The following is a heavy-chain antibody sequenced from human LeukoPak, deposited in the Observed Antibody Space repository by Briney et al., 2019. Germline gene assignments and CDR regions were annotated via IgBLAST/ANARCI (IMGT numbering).Heavy chain of an antibody. Sequence: ASVKVSCKASGYTFTGYYMHWVRQAPGQGLEWMGWINPNSGGTNYAQKFQGRVTMTRDTSISTAYMELSRLRSDDTAVYYCAISYSSSSEVGEDAFDIWGQGTMVTVSS. J-gene: IGHJ3*02. CDR2: INPNSGGT. CDR3: AISYSSSSEVGEDAFDI. CDR1: GYTFTGYY. V-gene: IGHV1-2*02. D-gene: IGHD6-6*01.